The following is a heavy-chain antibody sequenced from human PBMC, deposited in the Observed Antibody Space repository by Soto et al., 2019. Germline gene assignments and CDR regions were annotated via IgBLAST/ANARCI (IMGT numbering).Heavy chain of an antibody. V-gene: IGHV1-69*01. CDR1: GGSLRNSV. CDR3: ARLGHPGH. Sequence: QVQLVQSGAEVKKPGSSVKVSCTASGGSLRNSVISWVRQAPAQRLEWMGGVIPILGTANYAQKFQGRVTMTADEAASTAYMDLSSPSSDDTAVYYCARLGHPGHWGPGTLVIVSS. CDR2: VIPILGTA. J-gene: IGHJ4*02.